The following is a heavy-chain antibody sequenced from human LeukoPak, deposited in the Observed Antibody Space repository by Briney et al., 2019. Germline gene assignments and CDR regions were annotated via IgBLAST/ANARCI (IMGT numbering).Heavy chain of an antibody. CDR3: ARGLGSSTSRHTFDI. CDR2: ISGSGGST. V-gene: IGHV3-23*01. D-gene: IGHD2-2*01. Sequence: GGSLRLSCAASGFSFSSYVMSWVRQAPGKGLEWVSAISGSGGSTYFADSVKGRFTISSDNSKNTLYLQMNSLSAEDTAIYYCARGLGSSTSRHTFDIWGQGTMVTVSS. J-gene: IGHJ3*02. CDR1: GFSFSSYV.